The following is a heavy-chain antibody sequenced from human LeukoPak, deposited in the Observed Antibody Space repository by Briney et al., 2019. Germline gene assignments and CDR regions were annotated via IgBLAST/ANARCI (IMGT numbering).Heavy chain of an antibody. CDR3: ARRFGWNARTDY. D-gene: IGHD1-1*01. Sequence: TSETLSLTCTVSGGSISSYYWSWIRQPPGKGLEWIGYIYYSGSTNYNPSLKSRVTISVDTSKNQFSLKLSSMTAADTAVYYCARRFGWNARTDYWGQGTLVTVSS. V-gene: IGHV4-59*12. CDR1: GGSISSYY. CDR2: IYYSGST. J-gene: IGHJ4*02.